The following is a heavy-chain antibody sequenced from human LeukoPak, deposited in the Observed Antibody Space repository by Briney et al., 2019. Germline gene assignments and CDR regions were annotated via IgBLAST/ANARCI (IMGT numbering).Heavy chain of an antibody. CDR3: ARDIGSGSYY. Sequence: ASVKVSCKASGYTFTGYYIHWVRQAPGQGLEWMGWINPNSGDTNYAQKYQGRVTMTRDTSINTAYMELSRLRSDDTAVYYCARDIGSGSYYWGQGTLVTVSS. CDR1: GYTFTGYY. J-gene: IGHJ4*02. CDR2: INPNSGDT. D-gene: IGHD3-10*01. V-gene: IGHV1-2*02.